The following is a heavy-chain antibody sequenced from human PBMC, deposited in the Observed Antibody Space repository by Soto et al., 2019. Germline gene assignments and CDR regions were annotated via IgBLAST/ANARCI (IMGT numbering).Heavy chain of an antibody. CDR1: GDSISSDNW. J-gene: IGHJ6*02. CDR2: IYHSGST. CDR3: ATLAPSYYFAMDI. Sequence: PSETLSLTCAVSGDSISSDNWWSWVRQPPGKGLEWIGEIYHSGSTNYNPSLKSRVTISLDKSKNQFTLKLSSVTAADTAVYYCATLAPSYYFAMDIWGQGTTVTVSS. V-gene: IGHV4-4*02. D-gene: IGHD3-16*01.